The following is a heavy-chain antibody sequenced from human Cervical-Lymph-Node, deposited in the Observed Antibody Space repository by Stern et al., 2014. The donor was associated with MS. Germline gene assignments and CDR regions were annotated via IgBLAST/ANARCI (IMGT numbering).Heavy chain of an antibody. CDR1: GGSISNDNW. CDR3: AYNGYYSLDS. J-gene: IGHJ4*02. CDR2: IYHSGVT. D-gene: IGHD2/OR15-2a*01. V-gene: IGHV4-4*02. Sequence: QVQLQESGPGLVRPSGTLSLTCAVSGGSISNDNWWSWVRQPPGKGLEWIGEIYHSGVTNYTPSLNIVFPFTVDKSKTKFPLKLASGTAADTAIYYCAYNGYYSLDSWGQGTLVTVSS.